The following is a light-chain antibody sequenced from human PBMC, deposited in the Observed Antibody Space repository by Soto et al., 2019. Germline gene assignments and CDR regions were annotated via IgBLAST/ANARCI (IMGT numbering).Light chain of an antibody. CDR2: RAS. CDR1: QSVSSSY. CDR3: RQYGTSPPT. V-gene: IGKV3-20*01. Sequence: EIVLTQSPGTLSLSPGERATLTCRASQSVSSSYIVWYQQRPGQAPRLLMYRASNRATGIPDRFSGSGSGTDFTLTISRLEPEDFAVYYCRQYGTSPPTFGGGTKVEIK. J-gene: IGKJ4*01.